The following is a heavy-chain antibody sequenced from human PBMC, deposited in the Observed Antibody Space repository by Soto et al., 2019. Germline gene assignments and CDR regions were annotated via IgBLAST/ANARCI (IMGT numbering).Heavy chain of an antibody. CDR1: GSTFNTFA. CDR3: ARAIKRWEVNYYFDY. J-gene: IGHJ4*02. V-gene: IGHV1-69*06. CDR2: IVVMSNAA. Sequence: QVVLLQSGAEVKEPGSSVRLSCPVSGSTFNTFAFSWVRQAPGQGPAWLGGIVVMSNAADYSQRFQDRVMITADTSTSTLYMELGSLTFDDTAGYYCARAIKRWEVNYYFDYWGQGTLVTVSS. D-gene: IGHD1-26*01.